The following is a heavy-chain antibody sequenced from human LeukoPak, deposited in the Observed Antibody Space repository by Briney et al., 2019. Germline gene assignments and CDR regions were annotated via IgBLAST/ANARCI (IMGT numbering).Heavy chain of an antibody. D-gene: IGHD5-18*01. CDR1: GGSISNYY. V-gene: IGHV4-59*01. Sequence: SETLSLTCTVSGGSISNYYWTWIRQPPGKGLEWIAYVYYSGSTNYNPSLKSRVSISVDTSKNQFSLKLSSVTAADTAVYYCVGGRVWLAFDSWGQGTLLTVSS. J-gene: IGHJ4*02. CDR2: VYYSGST. CDR3: VGGRVWLAFDS.